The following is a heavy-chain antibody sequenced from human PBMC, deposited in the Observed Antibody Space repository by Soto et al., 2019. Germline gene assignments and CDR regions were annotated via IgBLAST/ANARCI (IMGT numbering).Heavy chain of an antibody. D-gene: IGHD3-10*01. CDR1: GGSISSSSYY. J-gene: IGHJ4*02. CDR2: IYYSGST. V-gene: IGHV4-39*01. CDR3: ARGQSLLWFGFASFSPFDY. Sequence: QLQLQESGPGLVKPSETLSLTCTVSGGSISSSSYYWGWIRQPPGKGLEWIGSIYYSGSTYYNPSLKSRVTISVDTSKNQFSLKLSSVTAADTAVYYCARGQSLLWFGFASFSPFDYWGQGTLVTVSS.